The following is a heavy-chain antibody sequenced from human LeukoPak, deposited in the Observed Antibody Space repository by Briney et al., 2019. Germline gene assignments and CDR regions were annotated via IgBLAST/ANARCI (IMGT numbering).Heavy chain of an antibody. CDR3: ARGGSGSHYSPFDY. V-gene: IGHV1-46*01. J-gene: IGHJ4*02. D-gene: IGHD3-10*01. CDR2: INPSSGST. CDR1: GYTFTNYY. Sequence: GASVKVSCKASGYTFTNYYIHWVREAPGQGLEWMGIINPSSGSTGYAQKFQDRVTMTRDTSTSTLYLELSSLWSEDTAVYYCARGGSGSHYSPFDYWGQGTLATVSS.